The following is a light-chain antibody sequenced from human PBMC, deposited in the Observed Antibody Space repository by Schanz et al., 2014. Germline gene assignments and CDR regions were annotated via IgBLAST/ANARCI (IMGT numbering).Light chain of an antibody. CDR2: EGS. J-gene: IGLJ2*01. Sequence: QSALTQPASVSGSPGQSITISCTGTSSDVGSYNFVSWYQQHPGKAPKLMIYEGSKRPSGVSNRFSGYKSGNTASLTISGRQTEDEADYYCCSYAVVTSVIFGGGTKLTVL. CDR1: SSDVGSYNF. V-gene: IGLV2-23*01. CDR3: CSYAVVTSVI.